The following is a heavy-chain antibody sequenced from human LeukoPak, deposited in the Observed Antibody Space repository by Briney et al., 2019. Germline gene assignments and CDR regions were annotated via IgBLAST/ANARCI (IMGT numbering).Heavy chain of an antibody. V-gene: IGHV3-66*04. CDR1: AFTVSSNF. Sequence: GGSLRLSCAASAFTVSSNFMSWVRQAPGKGLEWVSVIYSGGSTCYADSVKGRFTISRDNSKNTLYLQMNSLRAEDTAVYYCARHHDSSGYCFDYWGQGTLVTVSS. D-gene: IGHD3-22*01. J-gene: IGHJ4*02. CDR2: IYSGGST. CDR3: ARHHDSSGYCFDY.